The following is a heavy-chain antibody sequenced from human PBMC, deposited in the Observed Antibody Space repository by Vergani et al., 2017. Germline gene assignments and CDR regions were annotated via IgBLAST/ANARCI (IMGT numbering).Heavy chain of an antibody. Sequence: QVQLVQSGAEVKKPGSSVKVSCKASGGTFSSYAISWVRQAPGQGLEWMGGIIPIFGTANYAQKFQGRVTITADKSTSTAYMELSSLRSEDTAVYYCARTSYYYDSSGYYRNLDFDYWGQGTLVTVSS. CDR3: ARTSYYYDSSGYYRNLDFDY. J-gene: IGHJ4*02. V-gene: IGHV1-69*14. CDR1: GGTFSSYA. D-gene: IGHD3-22*01. CDR2: IIPIFGTA.